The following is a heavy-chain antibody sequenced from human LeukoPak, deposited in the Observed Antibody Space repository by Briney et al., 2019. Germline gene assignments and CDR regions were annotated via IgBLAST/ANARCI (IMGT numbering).Heavy chain of an antibody. V-gene: IGHV7-4-1*02. CDR3: ARGIPVYGSSWSYYFDY. CDR1: GYTFTTFA. Sequence: ASVKVSCKASGYTFTTFAMNWVRQAPGQGLEWMGWINTNTGNPTYAQGFTGRFVFSLDTSVSTAYLQISSLRADDTAVYYCARGIPVYGSSWSYYFDYWGQGTLVTVSS. J-gene: IGHJ4*02. D-gene: IGHD6-13*01. CDR2: INTNTGNP.